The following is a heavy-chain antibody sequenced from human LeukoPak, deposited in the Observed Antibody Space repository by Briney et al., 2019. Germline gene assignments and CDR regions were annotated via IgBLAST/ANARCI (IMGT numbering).Heavy chain of an antibody. CDR2: FDPEDGET. CDR3: ATLHVPATLWRFDY. CDR1: GYTLTELS. Sequence: SSVNVSCKVSGYTLTELSMHWVRQAPGKGVEGVGGFDPEDGETIYAQKFQGRVTMTEDTSTDTAYMELSSLRSEDTAVYYCATLHVPATLWRFDYWGQGALVAVSS. V-gene: IGHV1-24*01. J-gene: IGHJ4*02. D-gene: IGHD2/OR15-2a*01.